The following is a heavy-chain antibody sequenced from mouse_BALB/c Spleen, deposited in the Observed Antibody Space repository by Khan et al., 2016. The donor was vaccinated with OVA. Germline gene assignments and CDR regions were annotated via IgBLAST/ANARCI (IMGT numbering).Heavy chain of an antibody. CDR3: ADHLIGSFVY. J-gene: IGHJ3*01. CDR2: ISSGGDHT. CDR1: GFTFSSYS. Sequence: EVQLFESGGDLVKPGGSLKLSCAASGFTFSSYSMSWVRQTPDKRLEWVASISSGGDHTYYLDSVKGRFTISRDNAKNTLYLQMSDLKSEDTAMYYCADHLIGSFVYWGQGTLVTVSA. V-gene: IGHV5-6*01.